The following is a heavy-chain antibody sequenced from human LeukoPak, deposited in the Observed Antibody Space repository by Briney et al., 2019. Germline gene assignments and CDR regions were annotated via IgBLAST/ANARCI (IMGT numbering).Heavy chain of an antibody. V-gene: IGHV1-8*03. J-gene: IGHJ6*03. CDR2: MNPNSGNT. Sequence: ASVKVSCKAPGYTFTSYDINWVRQATGQGLEWMGWMNPNSGNTGYAQKFQGRVTITRNTSISTAYMDVSSLRSDDTAVYYCARRAVAYYYYYYMDVWGKGTTVTVSS. CDR1: GYTFTSYD. D-gene: IGHD6-19*01. CDR3: ARRAVAYYYYYYMDV.